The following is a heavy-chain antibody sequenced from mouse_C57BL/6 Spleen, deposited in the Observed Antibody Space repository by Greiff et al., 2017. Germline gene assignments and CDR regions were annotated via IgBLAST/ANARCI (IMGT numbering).Heavy chain of an antibody. V-gene: IGHV1-72*01. J-gene: IGHJ2*01. CDR2: IDPNSGGT. D-gene: IGHD5-5*01. CDR3: ARSGGTTLYYFDY. Sequence: QVQLQQSGAELVKPGASVKLSCKASGYTFTSYWMHWVKQRPGRGLEWIGRIDPNSGGTKYNEKFKSKATLTVDKPSSTAYMQLSSLTSADSAVYYCARSGGTTLYYFDYWGQGTTLTVSS. CDR1: GYTFTSYW.